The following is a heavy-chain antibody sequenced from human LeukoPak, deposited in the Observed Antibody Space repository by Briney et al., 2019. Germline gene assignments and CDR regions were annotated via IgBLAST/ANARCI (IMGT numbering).Heavy chain of an antibody. J-gene: IGHJ4*02. CDR2: ISGSGGST. V-gene: IGHV3-23*01. CDR1: GFTFSSYA. Sequence: GGSLRLSCAASGFTFSSYAMSWVRQAPGKGLEWVSAISGSGGSTYYADSVKGRFTISRDNSKNTLYLQVNGLRTEDTAVYYCAKDRLLNCRGDCYIFDYWGQGTVVTVSS. CDR3: AKDRLLNCRGDCYIFDY. D-gene: IGHD2-21*02.